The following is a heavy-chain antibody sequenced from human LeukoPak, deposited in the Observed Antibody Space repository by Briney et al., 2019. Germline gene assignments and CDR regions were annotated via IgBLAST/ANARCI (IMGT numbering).Heavy chain of an antibody. CDR3: ERASKYCSGGSCYSVNFDY. J-gene: IGHJ4*02. CDR1: GGSISSYY. CDR2: IYTSGST. V-gene: IGHV4-4*09. D-gene: IGHD2-15*01. Sequence: PSETLSLTCTVSGGSISSYYGSWIRQPPGKGLEWIGYIYTSGSTNYNPSLKSRVTISVDTSKNQFSLKLSSVTAADTDVYYCERASKYCSGGSCYSVNFDYWGQGTLVTVSS.